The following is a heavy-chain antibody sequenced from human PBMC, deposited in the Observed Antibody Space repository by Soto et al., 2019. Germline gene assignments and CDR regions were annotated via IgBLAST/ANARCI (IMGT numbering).Heavy chain of an antibody. V-gene: IGHV4-61*01. CDR1: GGSVSSGSHY. J-gene: IGHJ4*02. CDR2: IYYSGST. D-gene: IGHD4-4*01. Sequence: QVQLQESGPGLVKPSETLSLTCSVSGGSVSSGSHYWSWIRQPPGKGLEWIGYIYYSGSTNYNPSLQSRVIISVATSKSQFSLNLSSVTAADTAVYYCARVTTVTSFDSWGQGTLVTVSS. CDR3: ARVTTVTSFDS.